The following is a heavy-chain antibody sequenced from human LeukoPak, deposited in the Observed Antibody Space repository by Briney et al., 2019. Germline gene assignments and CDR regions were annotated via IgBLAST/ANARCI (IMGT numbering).Heavy chain of an antibody. CDR2: IYYSGST. D-gene: IGHD3-9*01. CDR3: ALGGYYDILTGYGSNDVYTTPFDY. J-gene: IGHJ4*02. CDR1: GGSISSSSYY. V-gene: IGHV4-39*01. Sequence: SETLSLTCTVSGGSISSSSYYWGWIRQPPGKGLEWIGSIYYSGSTYYNPSLKSRVTISVDTSKNQFSLKLSSVTAADTAVYYCALGGYYDILTGYGSNDVYTTPFDYWGQGTLVTVSS.